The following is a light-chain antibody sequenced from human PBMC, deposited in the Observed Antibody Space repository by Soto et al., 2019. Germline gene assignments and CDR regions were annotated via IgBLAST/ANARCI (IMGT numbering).Light chain of an antibody. CDR1: QSVSRY. V-gene: IGKV3-11*01. CDR3: HQRSNRLSIT. CDR2: DAS. J-gene: IGKJ5*01. Sequence: DIVLTQSPATLSLSPGERATLSCRASQSVSRYLAWYQQKPGQAPRLLIYDASNRATGIPARFSGSGSGTDFTLTISRLEAEDFAIYYCHQRSNRLSITFGQGTRLEMK.